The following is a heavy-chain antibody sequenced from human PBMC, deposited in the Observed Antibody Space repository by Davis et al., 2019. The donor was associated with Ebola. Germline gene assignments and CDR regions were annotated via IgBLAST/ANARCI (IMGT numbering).Heavy chain of an antibody. Sequence: PGGSLRLSCAASGFTFSSYSMSWIRQAPGKGLEWVSSITSSSIYTYYADAVKGRFTISRDNAENSLYLQMSGLRAEDTAVYYCAKGAGSSWFRLVDYWGQGTLVSVSS. CDR3: AKGAGSSWFRLVDY. CDR2: ITSSSIYT. J-gene: IGHJ4*02. V-gene: IGHV3-21*01. D-gene: IGHD6-13*01. CDR1: GFTFSSYS.